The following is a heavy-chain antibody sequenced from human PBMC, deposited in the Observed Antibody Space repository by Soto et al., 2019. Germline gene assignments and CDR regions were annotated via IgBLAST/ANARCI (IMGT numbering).Heavy chain of an antibody. CDR3: ASDRSNGGKWMVLFFEY. CDR1: GYTFTTYA. J-gene: IGHJ4*02. D-gene: IGHD6-19*01. V-gene: IGHV1-3*01. CDR2: INAGNGDT. Sequence: GPSGXLSFESAGYTFTTYAMHCLRQAPGQSLEWMGWINAGNGDTKYSQNFQGRVTITRDASASTAYMELSSLRSEDTAVYYCASDRSNGGKWMVLFFEYRGQRTLVNVYS.